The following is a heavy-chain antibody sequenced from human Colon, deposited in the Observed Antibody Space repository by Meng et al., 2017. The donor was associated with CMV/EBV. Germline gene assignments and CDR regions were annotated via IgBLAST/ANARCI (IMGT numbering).Heavy chain of an antibody. J-gene: IGHJ5*01. V-gene: IGHV3-30*02. Sequence: GESLKISCAGSGFSFSSYAIHWVRQAPGKGLEWVTFIRHDGGAKAYADSVKGRFTISRDNSRNTVFLQMNNLRPEDTAVYYCARGQLWLDSWGQGTLVTVSS. D-gene: IGHD3-10*01. CDR2: IRHDGGAK. CDR3: ARGQLWLDS. CDR1: GFSFSSYA.